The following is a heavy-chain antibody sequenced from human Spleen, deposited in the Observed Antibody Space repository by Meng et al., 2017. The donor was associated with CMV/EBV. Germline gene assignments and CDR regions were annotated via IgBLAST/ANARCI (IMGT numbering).Heavy chain of an antibody. J-gene: IGHJ4*02. CDR1: GFTFSNAW. CDR3: ARYTAMVNFDY. CDR2: ITSSGRTI. V-gene: IGHV3-11*04. Sequence: GESLKISCAASGFTFSNAWMSWVRQAPGKGLEWVSYITSSGRTIHYADSVKGRFTVSRDNAKNSLYLQMNSLRAEDTAVYYCARYTAMVNFDYWGQGTLVTVSS. D-gene: IGHD5-18*01.